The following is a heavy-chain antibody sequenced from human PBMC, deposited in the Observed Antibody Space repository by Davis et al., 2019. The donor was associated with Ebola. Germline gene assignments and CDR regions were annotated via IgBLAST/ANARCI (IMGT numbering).Heavy chain of an antibody. CDR1: GFTFSSYW. V-gene: IGHV3-7*03. CDR3: ARVGQNIAAGNAGPGFDY. Sequence: GESLKISCAASGFTFSSYWMIWVRQPPGKGLEWVANIKEDGSEKYYVDSVKGRFTISRDNAKNSLYLQMNSLRAEDTAVYYCARVGQNIAAGNAGPGFDYWGQGTLVTVSS. D-gene: IGHD6-13*01. J-gene: IGHJ4*02. CDR2: IKEDGSEK.